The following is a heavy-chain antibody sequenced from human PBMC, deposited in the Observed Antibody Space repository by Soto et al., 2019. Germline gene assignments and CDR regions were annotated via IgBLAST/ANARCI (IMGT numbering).Heavy chain of an antibody. Sequence: PSETLSLTCTVSGGSISSYYWSWIRQPPGKGLEWIGYIYYSGSTNYNPSLKSRATISVDTSKNQFSLKLSSVTAADTAVYYCARVFVGATLDYWGQGTLVTVSS. D-gene: IGHD1-26*01. CDR1: GGSISSYY. CDR2: IYYSGST. CDR3: ARVFVGATLDY. J-gene: IGHJ4*02. V-gene: IGHV4-59*01.